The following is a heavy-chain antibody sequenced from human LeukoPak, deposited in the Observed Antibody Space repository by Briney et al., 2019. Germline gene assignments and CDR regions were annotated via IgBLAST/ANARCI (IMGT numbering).Heavy chain of an antibody. CDR3: ARDIGSGYDY. CDR2: IKQDGSEK. D-gene: IGHD6-19*01. J-gene: IGHJ4*02. CDR1: GFTFSRSW. V-gene: IGHV3-7*01. Sequence: GGSLRLSCVASGFTFSRSWMSWVRQAPGKGLEWVAKIKQDGSEKHYVDSVKGRFTISRDNAKNSLYLQMNSLRADDTAVYYCARDIGSGYDYWGQGTLVTVSS.